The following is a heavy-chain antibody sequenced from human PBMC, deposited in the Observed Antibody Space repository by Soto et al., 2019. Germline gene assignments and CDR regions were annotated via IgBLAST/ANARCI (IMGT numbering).Heavy chain of an antibody. CDR3: ASSGYPYYDFWSGQKGYYYYGMDV. Sequence: GESLKISCKGSGYSFTSYWIGWGRQMPGKGLEWMGIIYPGDSDTRYSPSFQGQVTISADKSISTAYLQWSSLKASDTAMYYCASSGYPYYDFWSGQKGYYYYGMDVWGQGTTVTVSS. D-gene: IGHD3-3*01. CDR1: GYSFTSYW. CDR2: IYPGDSDT. V-gene: IGHV5-51*01. J-gene: IGHJ6*02.